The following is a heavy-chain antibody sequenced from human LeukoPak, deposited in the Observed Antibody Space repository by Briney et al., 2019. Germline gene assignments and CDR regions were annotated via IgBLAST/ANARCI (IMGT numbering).Heavy chain of an antibody. V-gene: IGHV3-30-3*01. CDR1: GFTFSSYA. D-gene: IGHD1-1*01. CDR3: ARQVQDYGMDV. J-gene: IGHJ6*02. Sequence: PGGSLRLSCAASGFTFSSYAMRWVRQAPGKGLEWVAVISYDGSNKYYADSVKGRFTISRDNSKNTLYLQMNSLRAEDTAVYYCARQVQDYGMDVWGQGTTVTVSS. CDR2: ISYDGSNK.